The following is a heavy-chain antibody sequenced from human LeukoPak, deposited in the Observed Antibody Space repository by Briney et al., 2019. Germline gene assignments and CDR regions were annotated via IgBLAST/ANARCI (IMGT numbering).Heavy chain of an antibody. CDR1: GYTFSSND. D-gene: IGHD1-26*01. Sequence: ASVKVSCKASGYTFSSNDINWVRQATGQGLEWMGWMNPHSGNTGYAQKFQGRVTITRNSSISTAYMELSSLRSEDTAVYYCARGSGRGWELLRYWGQGTLVTVSS. J-gene: IGHJ4*02. V-gene: IGHV1-8*01. CDR3: ARGSGRGWELLRY. CDR2: MNPHSGNT.